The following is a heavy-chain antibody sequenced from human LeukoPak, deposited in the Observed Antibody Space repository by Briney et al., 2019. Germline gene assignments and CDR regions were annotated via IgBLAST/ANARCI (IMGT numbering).Heavy chain of an antibody. CDR3: ARDVPGATYFDY. V-gene: IGHV4-59*12. CDR1: GGSISSYY. Sequence: PSETLSLTCTVSGGSISSYYWSWIRQPPGKGLEWIGYIYYSGSTNYNPSLKSRVTISVDTSKNQFSLKLSSVTAADTAVYYCARDVPGATYFDYWGQGTLVTVSS. D-gene: IGHD1-26*01. CDR2: IYYSGST. J-gene: IGHJ4*02.